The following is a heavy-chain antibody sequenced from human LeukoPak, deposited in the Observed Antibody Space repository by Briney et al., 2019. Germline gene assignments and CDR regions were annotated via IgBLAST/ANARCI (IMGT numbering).Heavy chain of an antibody. D-gene: IGHD3-10*01. V-gene: IGHV4-59*01. Sequence: SETLSLTCTVSGGSITKYYWSWIRQPPGKGLEWIGYIFYTGSTKYNPSLQSRVTISVDTSKNQFSLNLTSVTAADTAVYYCAREYYSVHYFYYYMDVWGKGTTVTVSS. CDR1: GGSITKYY. CDR3: AREYYSVHYFYYYMDV. CDR2: IFYTGST. J-gene: IGHJ6*03.